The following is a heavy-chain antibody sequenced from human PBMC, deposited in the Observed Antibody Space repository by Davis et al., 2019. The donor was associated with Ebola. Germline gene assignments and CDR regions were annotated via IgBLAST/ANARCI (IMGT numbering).Heavy chain of an antibody. CDR2: ISYSGNT. CDR3: ARDPYYDSSYWYFDL. CDR1: GFSISRAYY. Sequence: MPSETLSLTCTVSGFSISRAYYWGWMRQSPGKGLEWIGSISYSGNTYYNPSLKSRVTISRDTSKNQFSLKLSSVTAADTAVYYCARDPYYDSSYWYFDLWGRGTLVTVSS. D-gene: IGHD3-22*01. J-gene: IGHJ2*01. V-gene: IGHV4-38-2*02.